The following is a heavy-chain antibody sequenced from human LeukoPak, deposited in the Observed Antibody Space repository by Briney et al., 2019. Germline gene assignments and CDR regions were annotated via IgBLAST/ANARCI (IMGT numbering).Heavy chain of an antibody. CDR2: INPNNGGT. V-gene: IGHV1-2*06. CDR1: GDTFTAYY. D-gene: IGHD3-9*01. Sequence: GASVKVSCKASGDTFTAYYMHWVRQAPGQGLEWMGRINPNNGGTNYAQKFQGRVTMTRDTSISTAYMDLSRLRSDDTAVYYCARDNYDILTGYHDFNYRGQGTLVTVSS. CDR3: ARDNYDILTGYHDFNY. J-gene: IGHJ4*02.